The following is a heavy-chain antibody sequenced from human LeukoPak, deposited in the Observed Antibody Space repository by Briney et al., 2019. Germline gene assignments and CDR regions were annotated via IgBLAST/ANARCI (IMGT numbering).Heavy chain of an antibody. Sequence: SETLSLTCTVSGDSISTYYWSCIRQPPGKGLEWIGYIYYSGSTNYNPSLKSRVTISVDTSKNQLSLKLSSVTAADTAVYYCARGPLHITIFGVVYHYGMDVWGQGTTVTVSS. CDR3: ARGPLHITIFGVVYHYGMDV. J-gene: IGHJ6*02. CDR1: GDSISTYY. D-gene: IGHD3-3*01. V-gene: IGHV4-59*12. CDR2: IYYSGST.